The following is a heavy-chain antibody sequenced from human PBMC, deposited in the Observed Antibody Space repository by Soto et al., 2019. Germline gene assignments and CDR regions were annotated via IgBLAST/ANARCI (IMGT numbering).Heavy chain of an antibody. D-gene: IGHD6-13*01. CDR3: ARFGLSSSLNPSIDF. Sequence: GGSLRLSCAASGFTFSSYEMNWVRQAPGKGLEWISCISSGGTTIYYADSVKGRFTISRDNARNSLYLQMNSLRAEDTAVYYCARFGLSSSLNPSIDFWGQGTLVTVSS. J-gene: IGHJ4*02. CDR1: GFTFSSYE. V-gene: IGHV3-48*03. CDR2: ISSGGTTI.